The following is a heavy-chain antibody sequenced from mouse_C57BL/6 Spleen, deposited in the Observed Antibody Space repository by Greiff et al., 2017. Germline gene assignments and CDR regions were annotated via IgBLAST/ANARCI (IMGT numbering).Heavy chain of an antibody. CDR3: TRWGQLRPSHYFDY. V-gene: IGHV1-15*01. CDR2: IDPETGGT. CDR1: GYTFTDYE. D-gene: IGHD3-2*02. Sequence: VQLQQSGAELVRPGASVTLSCTASGYTFTDYEMHWVKQTPVHGLEWIGAIDPETGGTAYNQKFKGKAILTADKSSSTAYMELRSLTSEDSAVYYCTRWGQLRPSHYFDYWGQGTTLTVSS. J-gene: IGHJ2*01.